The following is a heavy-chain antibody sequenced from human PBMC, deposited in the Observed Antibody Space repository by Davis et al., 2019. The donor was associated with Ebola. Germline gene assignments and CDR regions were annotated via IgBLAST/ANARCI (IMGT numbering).Heavy chain of an antibody. CDR1: GGSFTGYY. D-gene: IGHD5-12*01. V-gene: IGHV4-39*01. Sequence: SETLSLTCAVYGGSFTGYYWGWIRQPPGKGLEWIGSIYYSGSTYYNPPLKSRVTISVDTSKNQFSLKLSSVTAADTAVYYCARLGSGYDWADYWGQGARVTVSS. CDR2: IYYSGST. CDR3: ARLGSGYDWADY. J-gene: IGHJ4*02.